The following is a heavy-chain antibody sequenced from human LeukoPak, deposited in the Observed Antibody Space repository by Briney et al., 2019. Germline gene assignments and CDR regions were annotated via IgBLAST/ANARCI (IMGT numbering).Heavy chain of an antibody. CDR2: IYSSGST. J-gene: IGHJ4*02. D-gene: IGHD2-8*01. CDR1: AFTVSSNY. Sequence: GGSLRLSCAASAFTVSSNYISWVRQAAGKVLEWVSVIYSSGSTYYADSVKGRFTISRDNSKNTLYLQINTLRAEDKAVYYCGKGVVDYWGQGTLVTVSS. CDR3: GKGVVDY. V-gene: IGHV3-53*01.